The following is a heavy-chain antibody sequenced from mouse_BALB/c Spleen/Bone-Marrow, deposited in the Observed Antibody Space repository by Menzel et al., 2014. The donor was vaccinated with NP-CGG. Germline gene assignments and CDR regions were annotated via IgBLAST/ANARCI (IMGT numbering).Heavy chain of an antibody. CDR2: INPSTGYT. CDR3: TRGIAAVVAADFDY. V-gene: IGHV1-7*01. CDR1: GYTFTSYW. J-gene: IGHJ2*01. D-gene: IGHD1-1*01. Sequence: QVQLQQSGAELVKPGASVKMSCKASGYTFTSYWMHWVKQRPGQGLEWIGYINPSTGYTNYNQRIKDKATLTADKSSSTAYMQLRSLTSEDSAIYYCTRGIAAVVAADFDYWGQGTTLTVSS.